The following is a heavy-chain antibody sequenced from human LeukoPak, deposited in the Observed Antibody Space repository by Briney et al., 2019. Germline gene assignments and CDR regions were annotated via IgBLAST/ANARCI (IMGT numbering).Heavy chain of an antibody. CDR3: ARQLPTAAADTRGYFEY. CDR2: IFYGERN. J-gene: IGHJ4*01. Sequence: PSETLSLTCSVSGGSISNADYYWGWLRQAPGKGLEWIASIFYGERNHYNPSLKSRATMSVDTSKNQFSLKLTSVTAADAAMYYCARQLPTAAADTRGYFEYWGQGAVVTVSS. V-gene: IGHV4-39*01. CDR1: GGSISNADYY. D-gene: IGHD6-13*01.